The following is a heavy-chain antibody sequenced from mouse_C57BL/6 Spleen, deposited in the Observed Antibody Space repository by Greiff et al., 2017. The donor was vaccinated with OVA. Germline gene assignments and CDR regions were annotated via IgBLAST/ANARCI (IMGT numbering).Heavy chain of an antibody. CDR1: GFTFSSYA. V-gene: IGHV5-4*01. Sequence: EVQVVESGGGLVKPGGSLKLSCAASGFTFSSYAMSWVRQTPEKRLEWVATISDGGSYTYYPDNVKGRFTISRDNAKNNLYLQMSHLKSEDTAMYYCARDPYDYDGTLFAYWGQGTLVTVSA. J-gene: IGHJ3*01. CDR3: ARDPYDYDGTLFAY. CDR2: ISDGGSYT. D-gene: IGHD2-4*01.